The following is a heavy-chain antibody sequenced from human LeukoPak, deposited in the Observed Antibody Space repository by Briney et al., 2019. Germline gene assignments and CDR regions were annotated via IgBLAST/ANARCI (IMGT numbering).Heavy chain of an antibody. D-gene: IGHD1-26*01. J-gene: IGHJ4*02. CDR2: MKSKTDGGTT. CDR1: GFTFSNAW. CDR3: TTGYSGSYLDFDY. V-gene: IGHV3-15*01. Sequence: GGSLRLSCAASGFTFSNAWMIWVRQAPGKGLEWVGRMKSKTDGGTTDYAAPVKGRFTISRDDSKNTLYLQMNSLKTEDTAVYYCTTGYSGSYLDFDYWRQGTLVTV.